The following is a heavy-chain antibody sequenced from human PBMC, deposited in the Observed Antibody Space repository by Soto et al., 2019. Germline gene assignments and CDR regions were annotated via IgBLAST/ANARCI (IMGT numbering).Heavy chain of an antibody. Sequence: GGSLRLSCAASGFTFDDYAMHWVRQAPGKGLEWVSGISWNSGSIGYADSVKGRFTISRDNAKNSLYLQMNSLRAEDTALYYCAKDANHYDPYYYYYMDVWGKGTTVTVSS. J-gene: IGHJ6*03. V-gene: IGHV3-9*01. CDR3: AKDANHYDPYYYYYMDV. CDR2: ISWNSGSI. CDR1: GFTFDDYA. D-gene: IGHD4-17*01.